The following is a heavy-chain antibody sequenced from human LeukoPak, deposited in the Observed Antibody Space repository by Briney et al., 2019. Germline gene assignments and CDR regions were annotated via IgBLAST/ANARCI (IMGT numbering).Heavy chain of an antibody. V-gene: IGHV4-30-2*01. CDR1: GGSVNSTGYY. Sequence: SETLSLTCSVSGGSVNSTGYYWSWIRQPPGQGLEWIGYIYHSGSTYYNPSLKGRVTISLDRSKNQFSLKVTSVTAADTAVYYCTRGRGLAATPGFWGPGTLVTVSS. CDR2: IYHSGST. CDR3: TRGRGLAATPGF. J-gene: IGHJ4*02. D-gene: IGHD2-15*01.